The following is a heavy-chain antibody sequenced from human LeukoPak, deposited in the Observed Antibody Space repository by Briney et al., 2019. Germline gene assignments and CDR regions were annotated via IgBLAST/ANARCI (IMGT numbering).Heavy chain of an antibody. J-gene: IGHJ4*02. Sequence: GGSLRLSCAASGFTFSSYAMHWVRQAPGKGLEWVAVISYDGSNKYYADSVKGRFTISRDNSKNTLYLQMNSLRAEDTAVYYCARDPARGVCLDYWGQGTLVTV. V-gene: IGHV3-30-3*01. D-gene: IGHD3-10*01. CDR3: ARDPARGVCLDY. CDR1: GFTFSSYA. CDR2: ISYDGSNK.